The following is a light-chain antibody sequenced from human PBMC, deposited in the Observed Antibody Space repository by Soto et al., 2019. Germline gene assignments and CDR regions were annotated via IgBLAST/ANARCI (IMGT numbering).Light chain of an antibody. CDR1: NSNIGSNT. Sequence: QSVLTQPPSASGTPGHRVTISGAGSNSNIGSNTVSWYQQLPGTARKSLIYSHNQRPSLVPDRVSGSRSGTSASLAISGLQSEDEAEYYCAAWDYSLRGRVFVGWTKRTVL. CDR3: AAWDYSLRGRV. J-gene: IGLJ2*01. CDR2: SHN. V-gene: IGLV1-44*01.